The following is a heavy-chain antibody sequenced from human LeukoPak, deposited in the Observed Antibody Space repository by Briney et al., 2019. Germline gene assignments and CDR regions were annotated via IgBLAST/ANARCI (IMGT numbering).Heavy chain of an antibody. V-gene: IGHV3-30-3*01. J-gene: IGHJ4*02. Sequence: PGGSLRLSCAASGFTSSSYAMHGVRQSPGKGLEGLAVISYDGSNKYYADSVKGRFTISRDNSKNTLYLQMNSLRAEDTAVYYCARDSGSGSPTGENLDYWGQGTLVTVSS. D-gene: IGHD3-10*01. CDR3: ARDSGSGSPTGENLDY. CDR2: ISYDGSNK. CDR1: GFTSSSYA.